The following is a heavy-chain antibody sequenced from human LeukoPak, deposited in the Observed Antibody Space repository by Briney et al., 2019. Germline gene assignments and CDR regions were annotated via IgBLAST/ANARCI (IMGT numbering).Heavy chain of an antibody. J-gene: IGHJ4*02. CDR1: GFTFSDYY. D-gene: IGHD1-26*01. CDR2: ISSSGSTI. V-gene: IGHV3-11*04. Sequence: GGSLRLSCAASGFTFSDYYMSWIRQAPGKGLEWVSYISSSGSTIYYADSVKGRFTISRDNAKNSLYLQMNSLRAEDTAVYYCARDKRVGATPFDYWGQGTLVTVSS. CDR3: ARDKRVGATPFDY.